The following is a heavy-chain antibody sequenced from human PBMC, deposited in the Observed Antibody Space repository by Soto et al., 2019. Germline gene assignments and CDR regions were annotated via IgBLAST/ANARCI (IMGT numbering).Heavy chain of an antibody. Sequence: QVQLVQSGAEVKKPGASVKVSCKASGYTFTSYGISWVRQAPGQGLEWMGWISAYKGNTNYAQKLQGRVTMTTDTSTSTAYMALRSLRSDDTAVYYCARDPEYSSGWYVDYYYGMDVWGQGTTVTVSS. CDR2: ISAYKGNT. CDR3: ARDPEYSSGWYVDYYYGMDV. V-gene: IGHV1-18*01. J-gene: IGHJ6*02. D-gene: IGHD6-19*01. CDR1: GYTFTSYG.